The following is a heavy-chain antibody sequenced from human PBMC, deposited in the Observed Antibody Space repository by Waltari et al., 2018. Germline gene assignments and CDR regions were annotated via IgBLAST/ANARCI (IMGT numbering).Heavy chain of an antibody. CDR3: ARIRGVSGSYYSDF. J-gene: IGHJ4*02. D-gene: IGHD3-10*01. Sequence: EVQLVESGGGLVQPGGSLRLSCSVSGFTSSGYRFNWVRLAPGKGLEWVSYISPGGDTIYYADSVKGRFTISRDSARNSLYLQMNSLRAEDTAVYYCARIRGVSGSYYSDFWGQGTLATVSS. V-gene: IGHV3-48*04. CDR1: GFTSSGYR. CDR2: ISPGGDTI.